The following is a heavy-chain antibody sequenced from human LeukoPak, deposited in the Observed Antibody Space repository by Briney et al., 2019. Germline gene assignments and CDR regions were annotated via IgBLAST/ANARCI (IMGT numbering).Heavy chain of an antibody. J-gene: IGHJ6*03. CDR1: GYTFIYYG. D-gene: IGHD2-2*01. V-gene: IGHV1-18*01. Sequence: GASVQVSCKASGYTFIYYGISWVRQAPGQGLEWMGWTNAYNGDTYYAQNLQGRVTMTTDTSTSTAYMELRNLRSDDTAVYYCARWGLVAPGTYYYYYMDIWGKGATVTVSS. CDR2: TNAYNGDT. CDR3: ARWGLVAPGTYYYYYMDI.